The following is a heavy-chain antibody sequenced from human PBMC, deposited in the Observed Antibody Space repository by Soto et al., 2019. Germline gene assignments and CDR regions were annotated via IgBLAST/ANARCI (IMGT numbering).Heavy chain of an antibody. CDR1: GFIFSSYA. CDR3: AKPHSGWYTPFDS. D-gene: IGHD6-19*01. V-gene: IGHV3-23*01. CDR2: MSGSGTTT. Sequence: EVQLLESGGGLEQPGGSLRLSCAASGFIFSSYALRWVRQAPGKGLEWVSAMSGSGTTTYYADSVQGRFTFARDNSKNMLYLQMNSLRAEDPAGYYCAKPHSGWYTPFDSWGQGTLVTVSA. J-gene: IGHJ4*02.